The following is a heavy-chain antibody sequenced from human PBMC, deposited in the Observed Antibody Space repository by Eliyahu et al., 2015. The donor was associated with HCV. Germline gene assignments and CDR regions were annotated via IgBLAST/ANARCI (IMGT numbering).Heavy chain of an antibody. CDR3: ARVTDSRFYAFDI. D-gene: IGHD2/OR15-2a*01. Sequence: QGLEWMGGIIPIFGTANYAQKFQGRVTITADESTSTAYMELSSLRSEDTAVYYCARVTDSRFYAFDIWGQGTMVTVSS. CDR2: IIPIFGTA. J-gene: IGHJ3*02. V-gene: IGHV1-69*01.